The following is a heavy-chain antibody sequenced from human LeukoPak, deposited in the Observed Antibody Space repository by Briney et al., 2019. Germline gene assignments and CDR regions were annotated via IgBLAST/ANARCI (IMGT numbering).Heavy chain of an antibody. J-gene: IGHJ4*02. CDR3: VRGTPTPGMDY. CDR1: GYPFSAHF. V-gene: IGHV7-4-1*02. CDR2: IDTTTGNP. D-gene: IGHD3-10*01. Sequence: ASVRVSCKASGYPFSAHFLNWVRQAPGQGLEWMGNIDTTTGNPRYAQDFAGRFVFSLDTSVSTAYLQITSLKADDTAAYYCVRGTPTPGMDYWGQGTQVTVSS.